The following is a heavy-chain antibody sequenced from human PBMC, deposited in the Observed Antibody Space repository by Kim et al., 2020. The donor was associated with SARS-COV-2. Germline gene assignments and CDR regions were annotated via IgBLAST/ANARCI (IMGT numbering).Heavy chain of an antibody. J-gene: IGHJ4*02. D-gene: IGHD3-10*01. CDR2: ISWDSSII. Sequence: GGSLRLSCAASEFTFRSYTMHWVRQAPGRGLEWVSEISWDSSIIGYVDSVKGRFTTSRDNAKNSLYLQMNSLTTEDTAFYYCVKEGGPVGVSHYYFDDWGQGTLVTVSS. CDR3: VKEGGPVGVSHYYFDD. CDR1: EFTFRSYT. V-gene: IGHV3-9*01.